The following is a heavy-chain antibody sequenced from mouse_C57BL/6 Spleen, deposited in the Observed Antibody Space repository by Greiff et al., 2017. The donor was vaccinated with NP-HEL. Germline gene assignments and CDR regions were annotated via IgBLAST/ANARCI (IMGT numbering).Heavy chain of an antibody. D-gene: IGHD1-1*01. Sequence: VQLQQSGAELVRPGSSVKLSCKASGYTFTSYWMDWVKQRPGQGLEWIGNIYTSDSETHYNQKFKDKVTLTVDKSSSTAYMQLSSLTSEDSAVYYCARRSSYVGGFDYWGQGTTLTVSS. CDR2: IYTSDSET. CDR1: GYTFTSYW. V-gene: IGHV1-61*01. J-gene: IGHJ2*01. CDR3: ARRSSYVGGFDY.